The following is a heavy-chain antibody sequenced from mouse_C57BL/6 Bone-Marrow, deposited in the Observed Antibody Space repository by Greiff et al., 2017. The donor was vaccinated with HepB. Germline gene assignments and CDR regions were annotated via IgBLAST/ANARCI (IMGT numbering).Heavy chain of an antibody. CDR2: INPNYGTT. Sequence: VHVKQSGPELVKPGASVKISCKASGYSFTDYNMNWVKQSNGKSIEWIGVINPNYGTTSYNQKFKGKATLTVDQSSSTAYMQLNSLTSEDSAVYYCASGDGFAYWGQGTLVTVSA. D-gene: IGHD3-3*01. CDR3: ASGDGFAY. CDR1: GYSFTDYN. J-gene: IGHJ3*01. V-gene: IGHV1-39*01.